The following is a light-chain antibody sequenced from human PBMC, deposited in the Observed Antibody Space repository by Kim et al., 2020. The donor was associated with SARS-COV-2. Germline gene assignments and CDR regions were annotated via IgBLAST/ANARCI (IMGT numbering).Light chain of an antibody. Sequence: ASVGDSVTITCRASQGISRYLAWYQQKPGKAPKLLIYGASKLQSGVPSRFSGSGSGTDFTLTISRLQPEDVATYYCQKYDSAPMAFGHGTKVDIK. CDR3: QKYDSAPMA. CDR1: QGISRY. CDR2: GAS. V-gene: IGKV1-27*01. J-gene: IGKJ1*01.